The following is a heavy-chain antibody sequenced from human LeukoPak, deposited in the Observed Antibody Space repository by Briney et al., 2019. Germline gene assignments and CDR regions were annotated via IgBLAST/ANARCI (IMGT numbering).Heavy chain of an antibody. CDR2: TYYSGST. V-gene: IGHV4-59*01. CDR3: AGTLAYCGGDCYPGVDY. CDR1: GGSISSYY. J-gene: IGHJ4*02. Sequence: PSETLSLICTVSGGSISSYYWSWIRQPPGKGLEWIGYTYYSGSTNYNPSLKSRVTISVDTSKNQFSLKLSSVTAADTAVYYCAGTLAYCGGDCYPGVDYWGQGTLVTVSS. D-gene: IGHD2-21*02.